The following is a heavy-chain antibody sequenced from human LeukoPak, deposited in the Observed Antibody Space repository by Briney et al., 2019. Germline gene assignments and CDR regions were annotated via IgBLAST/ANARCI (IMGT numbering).Heavy chain of an antibody. Sequence: GSVKVSCKASGYTFTGYYMHWVRQAPGQGLEWMGWINPNSGGTNYAQKFQGRVTMTRDTSISTAYMELSRLRSDDTAVYYCARDDRIAVAGPYYFDYWGQGTLVTVSS. D-gene: IGHD6-19*01. CDR2: INPNSGGT. CDR3: ARDDRIAVAGPYYFDY. V-gene: IGHV1-2*02. CDR1: GYTFTGYY. J-gene: IGHJ4*02.